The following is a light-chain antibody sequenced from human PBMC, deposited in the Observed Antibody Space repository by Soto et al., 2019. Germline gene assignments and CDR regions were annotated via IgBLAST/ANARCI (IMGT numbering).Light chain of an antibody. CDR3: QQRSDWPIT. CDR1: QSVTRY. CDR2: DAS. J-gene: IGKJ5*01. Sequence: EIVLTQSPATLSLSPGERAILSCRASQSVTRYLAWYQQRPGQAPRLLIYDASKRATGFPARFSGSGSGTDFTLTISSLEPEDLAVYDCQQRSDWPITFSQGTRLEIK. V-gene: IGKV3-11*01.